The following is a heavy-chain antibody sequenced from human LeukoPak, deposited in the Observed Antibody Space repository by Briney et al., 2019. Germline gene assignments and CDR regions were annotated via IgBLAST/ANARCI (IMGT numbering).Heavy chain of an antibody. D-gene: IGHD2-15*01. Sequence: GGSLRLSCAASGFTFTSYSMTWFRQAPGKGLEWVSSISSSSGYIQYADSVKGRFTISRDNAKNSLYLEMNSLRAEDTAVYFCAKEASDCRAGSCFSFFFDYWGQGTQVIVSS. CDR1: GFTFTSYS. CDR2: ISSSSGYI. V-gene: IGHV3-21*01. CDR3: AKEASDCRAGSCFSFFFDY. J-gene: IGHJ4*02.